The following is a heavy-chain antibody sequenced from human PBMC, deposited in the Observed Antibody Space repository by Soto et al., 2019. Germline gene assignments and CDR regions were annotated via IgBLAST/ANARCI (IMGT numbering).Heavy chain of an antibody. D-gene: IGHD5-18*01. V-gene: IGHV3-30*18. Sequence: QVQLVESEGSVVQPGRSLRFSCAASGFTFSSYGMLWVRQAPGKGLEWVAVISYDGSNKYYADSVKGRFTISRDNSKNTLYLQMKSLRAEDTAVYYCAKDRRGYSYGTYYYHYGMDVWGQGTTVTVSS. CDR2: ISYDGSNK. CDR1: GFTFSSYG. J-gene: IGHJ6*02. CDR3: AKDRRGYSYGTYYYHYGMDV.